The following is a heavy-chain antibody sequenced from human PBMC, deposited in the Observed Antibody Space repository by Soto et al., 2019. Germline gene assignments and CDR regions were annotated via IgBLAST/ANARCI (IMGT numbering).Heavy chain of an antibody. V-gene: IGHV4-59*01. J-gene: IGHJ4*02. CDR1: GVSISSYY. Sequence: WETLSLTCTVSGVSISSYYWSCIRHAPGKGLEWIGYIYYSGSTNYNPSLKSRVTISVDTSKNQFSLKLSSVTTADTAVYYCARGIVVVTPTYLFDYGGQGNRVTVCS. CDR2: IYYSGST. CDR3: ARGIVVVTPTYLFDY. D-gene: IGHD2-15*01.